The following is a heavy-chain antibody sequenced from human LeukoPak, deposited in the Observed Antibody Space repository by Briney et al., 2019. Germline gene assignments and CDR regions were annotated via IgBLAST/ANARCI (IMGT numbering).Heavy chain of an antibody. CDR2: ISSSSTI. J-gene: IGHJ6*02. V-gene: IGHV3-48*01. CDR3: STAAVEPYYYYYGMDV. Sequence: GGSLRLSCAASGFTFSSYSMNWVRQAPGKGLEWVSYISSSSTIYYADSVKGRFTISRDNAKNSLYLQMNSLRAEDTAVYYCSTAAVEPYYYYYGMDVWGQGTTVTVSS. CDR1: GFTFSSYS. D-gene: IGHD2-2*01.